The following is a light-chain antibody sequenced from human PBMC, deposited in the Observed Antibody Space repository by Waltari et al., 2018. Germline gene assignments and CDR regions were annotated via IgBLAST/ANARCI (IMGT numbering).Light chain of an antibody. J-gene: IGLJ3*02. CDR2: VNS. CDR3: STWDYSLSSHV. V-gene: IGLV1-47*01. Sequence: QSALPQEASVSGTVGREVTVSCAGNRNTGGSYAAGCYQQLSHGAPKIVMLVNSLPSGIPDRFSGSKSGTTASLTISGLQPEDESEYYWSTWDYSLSSHVFGGGTKLTVL. CDR1: RNTGGSYA.